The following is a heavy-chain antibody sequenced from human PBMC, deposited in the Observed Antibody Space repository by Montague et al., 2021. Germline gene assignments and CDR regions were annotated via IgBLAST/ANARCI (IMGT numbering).Heavy chain of an antibody. D-gene: IGHD1-26*01. CDR1: GFSFTNVW. V-gene: IGHV3-15*01. CDR2: IKNRGEDGTT. J-gene: IGHJ6*04. CDR3: TTEGCGSWGWGLDV. Sequence: SLRLSCAASGFSFTNVWMYWVRQAPGKGLEWVGRIKNRGEDGTTDSAAHVKGSFTMSRDDSKSKLYLQMNSLKTEDTDVSYFTTEGCGSWGWGLDVWGNGTTVTVSS.